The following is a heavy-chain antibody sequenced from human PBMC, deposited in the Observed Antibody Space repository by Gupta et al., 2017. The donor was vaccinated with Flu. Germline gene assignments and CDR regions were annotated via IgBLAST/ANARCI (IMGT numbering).Heavy chain of an antibody. J-gene: IGHJ1*01. Sequence: QVQLQESGPGLVKPSETLSLTCTVSGGSISRYYWSWIRQPPGKGLEWIGYIYYSGSTNYNPSLRSRVTISVDTSKNQFSLKLSSVTAADTAVYYCARETVAGTVGYFQHWGQGTLVTVSS. CDR1: GGSISRYY. CDR2: IYYSGST. D-gene: IGHD6-19*01. V-gene: IGHV4-59*01. CDR3: ARETVAGTVGYFQH.